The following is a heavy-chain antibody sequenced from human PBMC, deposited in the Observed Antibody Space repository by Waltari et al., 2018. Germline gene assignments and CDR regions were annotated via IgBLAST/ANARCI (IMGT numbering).Heavy chain of an antibody. CDR1: GDSITTYY. CDR3: AKSPRKVGPYYYYGMDV. J-gene: IGHJ6*02. D-gene: IGHD2-21*01. CDR2: IYLSGSP. V-gene: IGHV4-59*01. Sequence: QVQLQESGPGLVKPSETLSLTCTVSGDSITTYYWTWIRQPPGKGLEWIGYIYLSGSPDYNPSLKSRVTISIDTSMTHFSLRLTSVTAADTAVYYCAKSPRKVGPYYYYGMDVWGQGTTVTVSS.